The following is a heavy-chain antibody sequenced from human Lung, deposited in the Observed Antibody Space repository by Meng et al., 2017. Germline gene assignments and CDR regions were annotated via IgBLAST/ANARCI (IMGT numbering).Heavy chain of an antibody. CDR3: KSYANSDYFDY. D-gene: IGHD4/OR15-4a*01. V-gene: IGHV1-3*01. CDR2: INAGNGNT. CDR1: GYTFTTYA. Sequence: VQLVQSGAEVTKPGASVKASYKASGYTFTTYAMHWVRQAPGQRLEWMGWINAGNGNTKYSQKFQGRVTITNDTSASTAYMELTSLTSEDTAIYYCKSYANSDYFDYWGQGTLVTVSS. J-gene: IGHJ4*02.